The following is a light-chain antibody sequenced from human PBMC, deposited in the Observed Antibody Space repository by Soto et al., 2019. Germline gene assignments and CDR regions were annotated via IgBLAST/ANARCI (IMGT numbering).Light chain of an antibody. CDR1: HVINSW. CDR3: QQANSFPFT. J-gene: IGKJ3*01. Sequence: DIQMTQSPSSVSASVGDRVTITCRASHVINSWLAWYQQKPGKAPKLLIYSASKLQRGVPSRFSGSGSVTDFTLTISSLQPDGFATYYCQQANSFPFTFGPGTKVDIK. CDR2: SAS. V-gene: IGKV1D-12*01.